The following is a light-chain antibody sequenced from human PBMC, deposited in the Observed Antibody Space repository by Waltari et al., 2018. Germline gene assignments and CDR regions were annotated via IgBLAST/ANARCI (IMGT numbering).Light chain of an antibody. Sequence: SYDLIQPPSVSVSPGQTASIPCSGDGLGNTYVYWYQQKSGQSPILVIYQDSNRPSGIPERFSGSNSGNTATLTIRGTQALDEADFYCQTWDSNTGVFGGGTKLTVL. V-gene: IGLV3-1*01. CDR2: QDS. CDR1: GLGNTY. CDR3: QTWDSNTGV. J-gene: IGLJ2*01.